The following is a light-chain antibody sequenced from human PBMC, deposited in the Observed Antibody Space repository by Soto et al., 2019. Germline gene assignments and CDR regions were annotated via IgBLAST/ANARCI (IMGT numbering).Light chain of an antibody. CDR1: QSVSSN. V-gene: IGKV3D-15*01. J-gene: IGKJ5*01. CDR2: GAS. Sequence: VLTHYPGSVSFFPGESATLSSRASQSVSSNLAWYQQKPGQAPRLLIYGASTRATDIPARFSGSGSGTEFTLTINSLQSEDFAVYYCQQYNNWPITFGQGTRLE. CDR3: QQYNNWPIT.